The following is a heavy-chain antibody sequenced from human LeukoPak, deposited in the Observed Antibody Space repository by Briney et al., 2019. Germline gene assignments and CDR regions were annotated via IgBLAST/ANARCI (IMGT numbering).Heavy chain of an antibody. V-gene: IGHV1-8*01. Sequence: ASVKVSCKASGFTFTSYDINWVRQASGQGLEWMGWMNPNNGNTGYAQKLQGRVTMTTDTSTSTAYMELRSLRSDDTAVYYCARVGATDFRDYWGQGTLVTVSS. D-gene: IGHD1-26*01. CDR3: ARVGATDFRDY. CDR2: MNPNNGNT. CDR1: GFTFTSYD. J-gene: IGHJ4*02.